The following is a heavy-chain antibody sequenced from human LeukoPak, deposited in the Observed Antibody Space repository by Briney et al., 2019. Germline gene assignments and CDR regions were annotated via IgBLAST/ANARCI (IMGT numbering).Heavy chain of an antibody. CDR2: INEDGSTT. D-gene: IGHD1-26*01. Sequence: GGSLRLSCAASGFTFSSNWMHWVRPAPGKGLVWVSRINEDGSTTNYADSVKGRSTIFRDNAKNTLYLQMNSLRAEDTAVYYCARDLGGRSGHWGQGTLVTVSS. CDR1: GFTFSSNW. V-gene: IGHV3-74*01. J-gene: IGHJ4*02. CDR3: ARDLGGRSGH.